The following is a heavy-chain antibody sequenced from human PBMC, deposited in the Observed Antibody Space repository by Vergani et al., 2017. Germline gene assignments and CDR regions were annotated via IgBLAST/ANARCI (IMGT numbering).Heavy chain of an antibody. CDR3: ARPTNWAYYDSSGYFDY. J-gene: IGHJ4*02. CDR1: GYTFTSYG. Sequence: QVQLVQSGAEVKKPGASVKVSCKASGYTFTSYGISWVRQAPGQGLEWMGWISAYNGNTNYAQKLQGRVTMTTYTSTSTAYMALRSLRSDDTAVYYCARPTNWAYYDSSGYFDYWGQGTLVTVSS. D-gene: IGHD3-22*01. V-gene: IGHV1-18*01. CDR2: ISAYNGNT.